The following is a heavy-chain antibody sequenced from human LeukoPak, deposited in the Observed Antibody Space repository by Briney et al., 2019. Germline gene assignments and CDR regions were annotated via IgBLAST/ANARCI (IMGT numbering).Heavy chain of an antibody. CDR3: ARTTPNYDFWSGYGGMDV. D-gene: IGHD3-3*01. V-gene: IGHV3-48*01. CDR2: ITSGSSTI. J-gene: IGHJ6*02. Sequence: GGSLRLSCAASGFTFSNYSMNWVRQAPGKGLEWVSYITSGSSTIYYADSVKGRFTISRDNAKNSLSLQMNSLRAEDTAVYYCARTTPNYDFWSGYGGMDVWGQGTTVTVSS. CDR1: GFTFSNYS.